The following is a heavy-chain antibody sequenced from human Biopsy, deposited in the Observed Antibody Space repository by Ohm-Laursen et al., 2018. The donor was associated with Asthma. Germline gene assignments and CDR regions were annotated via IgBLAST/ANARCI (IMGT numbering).Heavy chain of an antibody. Sequence: SLRLSCTASGFTFGDYLMSWVRQVPGRGLEWVANIKHDGSENNHVDSLKGRFTISRDNAKNSLYLQMNSLRAEDTAVYYCARTFHFWSPYHAEHYQLWGQGTLVTVSS. CDR1: GFTFGDYL. J-gene: IGHJ1*01. V-gene: IGHV3-7*01. CDR3: ARTFHFWSPYHAEHYQL. D-gene: IGHD3-3*02. CDR2: IKHDGSEN.